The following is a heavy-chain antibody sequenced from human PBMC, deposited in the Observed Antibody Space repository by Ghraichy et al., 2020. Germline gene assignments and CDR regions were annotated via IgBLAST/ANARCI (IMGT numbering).Heavy chain of an antibody. CDR1: GDSVSSNRYY. CDR3: ARDEEWRGYFDR. V-gene: IGHV4-61*01. J-gene: IGHJ2*01. Sequence: SETLSLTCTVSGDSVSSNRYYWSWIRQPPGKGLEWIAYLYYTGDNDYNSSLRSRVTISLDTSRNQFSLQVRSVTAADTAVYYCARDEEWRGYFDRGGRGTLVTVSS. D-gene: IGHD3-3*01. CDR2: LYYTGDN.